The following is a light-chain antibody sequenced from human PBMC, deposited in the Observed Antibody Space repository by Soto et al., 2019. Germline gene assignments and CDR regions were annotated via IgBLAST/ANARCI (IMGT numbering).Light chain of an antibody. J-gene: IGKJ3*01. CDR2: DAS. Sequence: DIQMTQSPSTLSASVGDRVTITCRASQSISSWLSWYQQKPGKAPKLLIYDASNLESGVPSRFSGSGSSTEFTLIISSVQPANIATYSCKLYNRYSPSTFGPGTKVDTK. CDR1: QSISSW. CDR3: KLYNRYSPST. V-gene: IGKV1-5*01.